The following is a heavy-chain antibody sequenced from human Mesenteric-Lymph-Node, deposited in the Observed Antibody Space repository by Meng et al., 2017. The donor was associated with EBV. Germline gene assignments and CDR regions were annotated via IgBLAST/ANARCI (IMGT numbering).Heavy chain of an antibody. J-gene: IGHJ5*02. CDR3: ASAWGSGSELDP. V-gene: IGHV1-46*01. Sequence: QVQLVQSGAEVMKPWDSVKVTYKGSGYTVTRFYIHWVRQTPGQGLEWMGIINTSGDFTSYAPKFQCRVTMTRDTSTNTVYMELSSLRSEDTAVYFCASAWGSGSELDPWGQGTLVTVSS. D-gene: IGHD3-22*01. CDR2: INTSGDFT. CDR1: GYTVTRFY.